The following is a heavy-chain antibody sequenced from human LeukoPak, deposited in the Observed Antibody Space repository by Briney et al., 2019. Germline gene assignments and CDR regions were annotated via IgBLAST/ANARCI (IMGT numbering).Heavy chain of an antibody. D-gene: IGHD6-13*01. CDR3: ARGPYSSTGLHYYYYGMDV. V-gene: IGHV1-8*01. CDR1: GYTFTSYD. J-gene: IGHJ6*02. CDR2: INPNSGNT. Sequence: EASVKVSCKASGYTFTSYDINWVRQATGQGLEWIGWINPNSGNTGYAQKFQGRVTMTRNTSRNTAYMELSSLRSEDTAVYYCARGPYSSTGLHYYYYGMDVWGQGTTVTVSS.